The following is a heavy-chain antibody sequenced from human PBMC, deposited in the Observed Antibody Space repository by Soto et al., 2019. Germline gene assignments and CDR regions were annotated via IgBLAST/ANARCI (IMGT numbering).Heavy chain of an antibody. Sequence: QVQLQESGPGLVKPSETLSLTCTVSGDSVNSGSYFWSWVRQPPGKGLEWIGYIYHSGSTNYKPSLRSRVDISLDTSSNQVSLKLSSVSTSTTAVYYCARVATSVGIPTWDHWCQGTLVSVSS. CDR1: GDSVNSGSYF. J-gene: IGHJ4*02. CDR2: IYHSGST. D-gene: IGHD5-12*01. CDR3: ARVATSVGIPTWDH. V-gene: IGHV4-61*01.